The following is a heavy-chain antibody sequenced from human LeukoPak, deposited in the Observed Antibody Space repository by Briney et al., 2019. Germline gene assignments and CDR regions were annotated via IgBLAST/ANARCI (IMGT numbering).Heavy chain of an antibody. CDR2: INWKSGSI. V-gene: IGHV3-9*01. Sequence: PGGSLRLSCAASGFTFDDYAMHWVRQTPGKGLEWVSGINWKSGSIGYADSVKGRFTISRDNAKNSLYLQMNSLRPEDTAFYYCAKGKGSGWSGIDYWGQGTLVTVSS. CDR3: AKGKGSGWSGIDY. CDR1: GFTFDDYA. J-gene: IGHJ4*02. D-gene: IGHD6-19*01.